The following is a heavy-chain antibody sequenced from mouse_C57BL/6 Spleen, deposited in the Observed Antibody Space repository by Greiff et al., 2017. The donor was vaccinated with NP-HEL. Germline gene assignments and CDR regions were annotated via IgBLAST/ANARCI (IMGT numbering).Heavy chain of an antibody. D-gene: IGHD1-1*01. CDR3: ARDYYYGSRTY. V-gene: IGHV1-64*01. J-gene: IGHJ2*01. Sequence: VQLQQPGAELVKPGASVKLSCKASGYTFTSYWMHWVKQRPGQGLEWIGMIHPNSGSTNYNEKFKSKATLTVDKSSSTAYMQLSSLTSEDSAVYYCARDYYYGSRTYWGQGTTLTVSS. CDR2: IHPNSGST. CDR1: GYTFTSYW.